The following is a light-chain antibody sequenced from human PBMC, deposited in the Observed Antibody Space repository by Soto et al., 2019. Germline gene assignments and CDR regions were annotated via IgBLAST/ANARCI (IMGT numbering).Light chain of an antibody. CDR3: SSYAGTPFV. V-gene: IGLV2-8*01. CDR1: SSDVGGYNY. Sequence: QSALTQGPAASGSPGQSVTISCTGTSSDVGGYNYVSWYQQHPGKAPKLMIYEVNKRPSGVPDRFSGSKSGNTASLTVSGLQAEDEADYYCSSYAGTPFVFGTGTKVTVL. J-gene: IGLJ1*01. CDR2: EVN.